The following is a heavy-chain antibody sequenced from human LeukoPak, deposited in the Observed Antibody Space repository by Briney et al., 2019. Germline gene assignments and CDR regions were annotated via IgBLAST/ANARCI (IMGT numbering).Heavy chain of an antibody. CDR2: IPHDGGNK. Sequence: PGGSLRLSCVGSGLSLNKSHMHWVRQAPGKRLEWVALIPHDGGNKQYGDSAKGRFTVSRENSKNTVDLNMDSLTVDDTAIYYCAREAYSSGRAGTFDIWGQGTMVTVSS. CDR1: GLSLNKSH. V-gene: IGHV3-30*04. CDR3: AREAYSSGRAGTFDI. D-gene: IGHD6-19*01. J-gene: IGHJ3*02.